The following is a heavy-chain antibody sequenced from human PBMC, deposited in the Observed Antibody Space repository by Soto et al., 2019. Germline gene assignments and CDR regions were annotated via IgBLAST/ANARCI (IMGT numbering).Heavy chain of an antibody. CDR3: ARGISGTYTAFDY. D-gene: IGHD1-26*01. CDR2: VNPNGGAT. V-gene: IGHV1-46*01. Sequence: QVQLVQSGAEVKKPGASMKFSCKASGYTFTTYYMHWVRQAPGQGLEWMGMVNPNGGATAYAQKFEARVTMTSDTSTSTGYVELSSRRSEDTAVYYWARGISGTYTAFDYWGQGSLCTVSS. CDR1: GYTFTTYY. J-gene: IGHJ4*02.